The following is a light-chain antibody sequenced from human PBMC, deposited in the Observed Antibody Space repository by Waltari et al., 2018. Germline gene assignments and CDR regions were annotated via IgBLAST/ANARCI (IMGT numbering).Light chain of an antibody. Sequence: QSALTQPRSVSGSPGQSVTISCTGTSSDIGGYKHVSWYQQYPGKAPKLMIYDVSKRPSGVPERFSGSKSGNTASLTISGLQAEDEADYHCCSYAGSYTVIFGGGTQLTVL. CDR1: SSDIGGYKH. CDR3: CSYAGSYTVI. J-gene: IGLJ2*01. V-gene: IGLV2-11*01. CDR2: DVS.